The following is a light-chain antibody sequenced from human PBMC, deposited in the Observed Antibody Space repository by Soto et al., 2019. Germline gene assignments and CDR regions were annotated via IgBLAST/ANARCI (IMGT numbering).Light chain of an antibody. CDR3: QQYGSSGT. Sequence: EIVLTQSPGTLSLSPGERATLSCRASQSVSNNYLAWYQQKPGQAPRLLIYGASNRANGIPDRFSGSRSGTNYTHTISRLEREIIAVYSCQQYGSSGTFGQGTKVEIK. V-gene: IGKV3-20*01. CDR1: QSVSNNY. J-gene: IGKJ1*01. CDR2: GAS.